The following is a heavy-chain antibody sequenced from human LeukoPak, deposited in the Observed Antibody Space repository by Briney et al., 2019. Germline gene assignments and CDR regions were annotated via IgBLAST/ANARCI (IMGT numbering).Heavy chain of an antibody. D-gene: IGHD3-22*01. CDR1: GGSISSYY. CDR3: ARPLHYYDSSGYYY. V-gene: IGHV4-59*01. Sequence: SETLSLTCTVSGGSISSYYWSWIRQPPGKGLEWIGYIYYSGSTNYNPSLKSRVTISVDTSKNQFSLKLSSVTAADTAVYYCARPLHYYDSSGYYYWGQGTLVTVSS. CDR2: IYYSGST. J-gene: IGHJ4*02.